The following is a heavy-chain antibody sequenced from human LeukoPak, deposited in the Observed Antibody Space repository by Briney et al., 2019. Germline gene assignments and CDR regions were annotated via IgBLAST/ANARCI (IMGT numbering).Heavy chain of an antibody. J-gene: IGHJ4*02. CDR1: GFTFRSYS. CDR3: AKDPHYYGSGSYYNQVDY. V-gene: IGHV3-48*01. D-gene: IGHD3-10*01. CDR2: ISSSSTTI. Sequence: GGSLRLSCAVSGFTFRSYSMNWVRQAPGKGLEWVSYISSSSTTIYNADSVKGRFTISRDNAKNSLYLQMNSLRAEDTAVYYCAKDPHYYGSGSYYNQVDYWGQGTLVTVSS.